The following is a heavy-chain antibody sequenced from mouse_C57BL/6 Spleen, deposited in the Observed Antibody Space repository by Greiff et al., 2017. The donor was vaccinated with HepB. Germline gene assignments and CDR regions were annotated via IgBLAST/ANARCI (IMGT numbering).Heavy chain of an antibody. CDR2: INPNNGGT. J-gene: IGHJ3*01. CDR1: GYTFTDYY. Sequence: EVQLQQSGPELVKPGASVKISCKASGYTFTDYYMNWVKQSHGKSLEWIGDINPNNGGTSYNQKFKGKATLTVDKSSSTAYMELRSLTSEDSAVYYCAREDYSPWFAYWGQGTLVTVSA. CDR3: AREDYSPWFAY. V-gene: IGHV1-26*01. D-gene: IGHD2-13*01.